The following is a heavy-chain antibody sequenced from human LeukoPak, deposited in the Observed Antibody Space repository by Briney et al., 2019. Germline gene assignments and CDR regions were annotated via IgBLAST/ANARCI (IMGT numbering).Heavy chain of an antibody. D-gene: IGHD6-6*01. CDR3: ARGGSRSYTSSTLDY. Sequence: PSETLSLTCSVSGGSINVYYWNWIRQSPGKGLELIGSISCSGSTNYNPSLKSRVAISMDTSKNRFSLKVSSVIAADTAMYYCARGGSRSYTSSTLDYWGQGTLVTVSS. V-gene: IGHV4-59*01. J-gene: IGHJ4*02. CDR1: GGSINVYY. CDR2: ISCSGST.